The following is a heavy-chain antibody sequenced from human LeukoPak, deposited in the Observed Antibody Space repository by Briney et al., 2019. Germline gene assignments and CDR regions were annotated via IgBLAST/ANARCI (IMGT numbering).Heavy chain of an antibody. D-gene: IGHD3-9*01. J-gene: IGHJ4*02. V-gene: IGHV3-23*01. CDR1: GFTVSSNY. Sequence: GGSLRLSCAASGFTVSSNYMSWVRQAPGKGLEWVATITGSGANTYYADSVKGRFDVSRDNSMDTLYLQMNRLKAEDTALFYCAITIPFGYWGQGTLVTVSS. CDR2: ITGSGANT. CDR3: AITIPFGY.